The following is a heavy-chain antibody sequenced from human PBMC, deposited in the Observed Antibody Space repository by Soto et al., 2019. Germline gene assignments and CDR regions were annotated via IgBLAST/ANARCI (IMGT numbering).Heavy chain of an antibody. CDR3: ARDGRGLWFGELYIYGMDV. D-gene: IGHD3-10*01. J-gene: IGHJ6*02. V-gene: IGHV1-3*01. CDR1: GYTFTSSA. Sequence: ASVKVSCKACGYTFTSSAMHWVRQAPGQRLEWMGWINAGNGNTKYSQKFQGRVTITRDTSASTAYMELSSLRSEDTAVYYCARDGRGLWFGELYIYGMDVWGQGTTVTVSS. CDR2: INAGNGNT.